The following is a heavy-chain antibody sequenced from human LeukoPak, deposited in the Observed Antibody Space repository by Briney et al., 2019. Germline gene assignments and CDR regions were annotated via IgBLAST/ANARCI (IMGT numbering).Heavy chain of an antibody. Sequence: GASVKVSCKASGYTFTDYYILWVRQAPGQGLEWMGWVSPNSGGTYYPQKFQGRVTMTRDTSISTAYIELSRLRSDDTAVYYCARGRRILVGDTNAGDFFDFWGQGTLVTVSS. CDR1: GYTFTDYY. D-gene: IGHD1-26*01. J-gene: IGHJ4*02. CDR3: ARGRRILVGDTNAGDFFDF. CDR2: VSPNSGGT. V-gene: IGHV1-2*02.